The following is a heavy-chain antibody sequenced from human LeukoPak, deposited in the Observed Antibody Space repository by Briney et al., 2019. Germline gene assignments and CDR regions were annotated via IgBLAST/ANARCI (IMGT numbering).Heavy chain of an antibody. CDR2: ISSSSSYI. J-gene: IGHJ6*03. Sequence: GGSLRLSCAASGFTFSSYSINWVRQAAGKGLECVSSISSSSSYIYYADSVKGRFTISRDNAKNSLYLQINSLRAEDTAVYYCARAPYSGRYGDYYSYYMDVWGKGPTVTISS. CDR1: GFTFSSYS. V-gene: IGHV3-21*01. D-gene: IGHD1-26*01. CDR3: ARAPYSGRYGDYYSYYMDV.